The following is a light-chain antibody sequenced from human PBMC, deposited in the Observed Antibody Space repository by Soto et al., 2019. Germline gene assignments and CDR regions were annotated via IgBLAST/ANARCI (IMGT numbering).Light chain of an antibody. Sequence: IQLTQSPSSLSASVGDRVTITCRASQGISSYLAWYQQKPWKAPKLLIYAASTLQSGVPSRFSGIGSGTVFTLTFSSLQPEDFATYYCQQLNSYPLTFGGGTKVDIK. CDR1: QGISSY. V-gene: IGKV1-9*01. J-gene: IGKJ4*01. CDR2: AAS. CDR3: QQLNSYPLT.